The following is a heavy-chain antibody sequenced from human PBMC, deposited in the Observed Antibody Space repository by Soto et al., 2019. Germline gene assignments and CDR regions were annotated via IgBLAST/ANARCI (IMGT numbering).Heavy chain of an antibody. CDR1: GFTFSSYG. CDR2: IWYDGSNK. CDR3: ARGREAYDAFDI. V-gene: IGHV3-33*01. Sequence: VGSLRLSCAASGFTFSSYGMHWVRQAPGKGLEWVAVIWYDGSNKYYADSVKGRFTISRDNSKNTLYLQMNSLRAEDTAVYYCARGREAYDAFDIWGQGTMVTVS. J-gene: IGHJ3*02.